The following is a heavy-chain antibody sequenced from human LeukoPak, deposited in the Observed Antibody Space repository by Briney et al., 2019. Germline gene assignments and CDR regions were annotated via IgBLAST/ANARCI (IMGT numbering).Heavy chain of an antibody. CDR2: ISASGGST. Sequence: PGGSLRLSCAASGFTFSSYAMSWVRQAPGKGLEWVSTISASGGSTYYADSVKGRFTISRDNSKNTLYLQMNSLRAEDTAVYYCAKNLLGSESFSWYFDLWGRGTLVTVSS. V-gene: IGHV3-23*01. D-gene: IGHD1-26*01. CDR1: GFTFSSYA. CDR3: AKNLLGSESFSWYFDL. J-gene: IGHJ2*01.